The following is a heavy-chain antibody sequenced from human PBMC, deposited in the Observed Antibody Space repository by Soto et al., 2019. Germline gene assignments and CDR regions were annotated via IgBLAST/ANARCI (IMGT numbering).Heavy chain of an antibody. J-gene: IGHJ3*02. CDR3: ARHFRAFDI. Sequence: SETLSLTCTVSGGSISGYYWTWIRQPPGKGLQWIGYIYYSGSTNYNPSLKSRVTISVDTSKNQFSLKLSSVTAADTAVYYCARHFRAFDIWGQGTMVT. CDR1: GGSISGYY. V-gene: IGHV4-59*01. CDR2: IYYSGST.